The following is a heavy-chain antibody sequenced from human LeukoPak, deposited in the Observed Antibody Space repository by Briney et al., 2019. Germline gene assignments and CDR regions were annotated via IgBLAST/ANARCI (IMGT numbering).Heavy chain of an antibody. D-gene: IGHD4-17*01. V-gene: IGHV4-34*01. CDR2: INHSGST. CDR1: GGSFSGYY. CDR3: ATHPSPRDYGYDVTGWTDP. Sequence: PSETLSLTCAVSGGSFSGYYWSWIRQPPGKGLEWIGEINHSGSTNYNPSLKSRVTISVDTPKNQFSLKLCSVTAAETAVYYGATHPSPRDYGYDVTGWTDPWGQGALVTVSS. J-gene: IGHJ5*02.